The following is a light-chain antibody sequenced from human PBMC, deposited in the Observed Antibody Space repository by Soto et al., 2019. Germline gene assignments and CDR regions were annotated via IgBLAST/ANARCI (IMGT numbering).Light chain of an antibody. V-gene: IGKV3-20*01. CDR1: QSVSSSS. CDR3: LQFDNSPLYT. Sequence: EIVLTQSPGTLSLSPGERATLSCRASQSVSSSSITWYQQKPGQAPRLLMYGASTRATGSPDRFSGSGSGTDFSLTISRLEPEDFAVYYCLQFDNSPLYTFGQGTKVEIK. CDR2: GAS. J-gene: IGKJ2*01.